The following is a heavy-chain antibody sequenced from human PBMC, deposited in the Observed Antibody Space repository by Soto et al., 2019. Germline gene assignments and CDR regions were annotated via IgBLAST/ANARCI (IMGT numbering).Heavy chain of an antibody. CDR1: GFTLSDHY. CDR3: ARLMGTSFDL. V-gene: IGHV3-72*01. J-gene: IGHJ4*02. CDR2: SRDKAQGYST. D-gene: IGHD2-8*01. Sequence: GGSLRLSCAGSGFTLSDHYIDWVRQAPGKGLEWVGRSRDKAQGYSTAYAASVKGRFTTSRDDSKNSLSLQMNSLKTEDTAVYFCARLMGTSFDLWGQGTLVTVSS.